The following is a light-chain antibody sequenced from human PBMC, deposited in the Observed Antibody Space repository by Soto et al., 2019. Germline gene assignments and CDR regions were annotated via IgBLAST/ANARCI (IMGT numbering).Light chain of an antibody. CDR1: SSNIGSNY. V-gene: IGLV1-47*01. CDR3: AAWDDSLSGVV. Sequence: QSVLTQPPSASGTPGQRVTISCSGSSSNIGSNYVYWYQQLPGTAAKLLIYRNNQQPSGVPDRFSGSKSGNSASLAISGLRSEDEADYYCAAWDDSLSGVVFGGGTKLTVL. CDR2: RNN. J-gene: IGLJ2*01.